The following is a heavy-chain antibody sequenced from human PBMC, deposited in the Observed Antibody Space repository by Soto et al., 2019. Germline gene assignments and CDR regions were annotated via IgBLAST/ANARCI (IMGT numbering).Heavy chain of an antibody. J-gene: IGHJ4*02. D-gene: IGHD3-10*01. CDR3: ARDWSPFLTMVRGVIPD. CDR2: ISSSSSYT. V-gene: IGHV3-11*06. Sequence: GGSLRLSCAASGFTFSDYYMSWIRQAPGKGLEWVSYISSSSSYTNYADSVKGRFTISRDNAKNSLYLQMNSLRAEDTAVYYCARDWSPFLTMVRGVIPDWGQGTLVTVSS. CDR1: GFTFSDYY.